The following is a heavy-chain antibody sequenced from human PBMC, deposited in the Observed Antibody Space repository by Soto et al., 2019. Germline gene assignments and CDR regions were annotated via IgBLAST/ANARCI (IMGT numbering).Heavy chain of an antibody. Sequence: QVQLQESGPGLVKPSETLSLTCTVSGGSISSYYWSWIRQPPGKGLEWIGYVYYSGSTNYNPSLKSRVAISVATSKNQCSLNLSSVTAADKAVYYCASYSSSFSFQHWGQGTLVTVSS. J-gene: IGHJ1*01. CDR3: ASYSSSFSFQH. V-gene: IGHV4-59*01. CDR1: GGSISSYY. CDR2: VYYSGST. D-gene: IGHD6-13*01.